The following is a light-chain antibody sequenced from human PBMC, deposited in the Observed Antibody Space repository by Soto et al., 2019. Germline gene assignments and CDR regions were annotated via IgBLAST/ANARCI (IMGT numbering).Light chain of an antibody. CDR2: GAS. V-gene: IGKV1-39*01. J-gene: IGKJ1*01. Sequence: DIQMTQSPSSLSASVGDRVTITCRASQGISTYLNWYQQKPGKPPKRLIYGASSLQSVVPSRFSGSGSETDFTLTISSLQPEEFATYSCQQSYSTTWTFGQGNKGEIK. CDR1: QGISTY. CDR3: QQSYSTTWT.